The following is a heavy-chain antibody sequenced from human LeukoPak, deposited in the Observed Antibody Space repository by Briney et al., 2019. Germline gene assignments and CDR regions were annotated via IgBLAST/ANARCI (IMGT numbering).Heavy chain of an antibody. V-gene: IGHV3-9*01. Sequence: SLRLSCAASGFTFDDYAMHWVRQAPGKGLEWVSGISWNSGSIGYADSMKGRFTISRDNAKNSLYLQMNSLRAEDTALYYCATDYGDYGGPGFDYWGQGTLVTVSS. CDR1: GFTFDDYA. CDR3: ATDYGDYGGPGFDY. J-gene: IGHJ4*02. CDR2: ISWNSGSI. D-gene: IGHD4-17*01.